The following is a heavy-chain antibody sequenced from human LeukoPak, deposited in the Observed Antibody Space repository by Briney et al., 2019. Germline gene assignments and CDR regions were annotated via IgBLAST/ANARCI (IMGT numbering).Heavy chain of an antibody. D-gene: IGHD3-10*01. V-gene: IGHV4-34*01. CDR3: ARLTKNDSGSFRFGKKKRGYMDV. CDR1: GGSFSGYY. CDR2: INHSGST. Sequence: PSETLSPTCAVYGGSFSGYYWSWIRQPPGKGLEWIGEINHSGSTNYNPSLKSRVTISVDTSKNQFSLKLSSVTAADTAVYYCARLTKNDSGSFRFGKKKRGYMDVWGKGTTVTISS. J-gene: IGHJ6*03.